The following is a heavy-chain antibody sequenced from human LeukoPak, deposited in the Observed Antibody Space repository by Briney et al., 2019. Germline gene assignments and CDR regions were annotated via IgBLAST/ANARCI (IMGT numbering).Heavy chain of an antibody. J-gene: IGHJ6*03. V-gene: IGHV1-8*01. CDR3: ARGPLTGEHYHYYMDV. CDR2: MNPNSGNT. Sequence: GASVKVSCKASGYTFTSYDINWVRQATGQGLEWMGWMNPNSGNTGYAQKFQGRVTMTRNTSISTAYMELSSLRSEDTAVYYCARGPLTGEHYHYYMDVWGKGTTVTVSS. D-gene: IGHD7-27*01. CDR1: GYTFTSYD.